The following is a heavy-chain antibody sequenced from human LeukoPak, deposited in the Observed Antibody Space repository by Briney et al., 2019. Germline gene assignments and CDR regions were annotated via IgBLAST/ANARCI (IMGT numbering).Heavy chain of an antibody. CDR3: ARDYYGSGRLDYFDY. D-gene: IGHD3-10*01. V-gene: IGHV1-2*02. CDR1: GYTFTGYY. Sequence: ASVKVSCKASGYTFTGYYMHWVRRAPGQGLEWMGWINPNSGGTNYAQKFQGRVTMTRDTSISTAYMELSRLRSDDTAVYYCARDYYGSGRLDYFDYWGQGTLVTVSS. J-gene: IGHJ4*02. CDR2: INPNSGGT.